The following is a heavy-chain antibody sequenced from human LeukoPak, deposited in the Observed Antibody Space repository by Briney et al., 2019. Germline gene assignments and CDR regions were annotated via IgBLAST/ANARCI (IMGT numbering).Heavy chain of an antibody. CDR1: GFTFDDYA. CDR3: AKVPKQQLAYWYFGL. V-gene: IGHV3-9*01. D-gene: IGHD6-13*01. CDR2: ISWNSGSI. J-gene: IGHJ2*01. Sequence: GGSLRLSCAASGFTFDDYAMHWVRQAPGKGLEWVSGISWNSGSIGYADSVKGRFTISRDNAKNSLYLQMNSLRAEDTALYYCAKVPKQQLAYWYFGLWGRGTLVTVSS.